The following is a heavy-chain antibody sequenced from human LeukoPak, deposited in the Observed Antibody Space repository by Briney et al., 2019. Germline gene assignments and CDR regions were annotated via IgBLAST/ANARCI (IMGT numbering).Heavy chain of an antibody. Sequence: GGSLRLSCAASGFTFSSYAMHWVRQAPGKGLEWVAVISYDGSNKYYADSVKGRFTISRDNSKNTLYLQMNSLRAEDTAVYYCARWDCSSTSCFYGSGSSFDYWGQGTLVTVSS. V-gene: IGHV3-30-3*01. J-gene: IGHJ4*02. CDR1: GFTFSSYA. CDR3: ARWDCSSTSCFYGSGSSFDY. CDR2: ISYDGSNK. D-gene: IGHD2-2*01.